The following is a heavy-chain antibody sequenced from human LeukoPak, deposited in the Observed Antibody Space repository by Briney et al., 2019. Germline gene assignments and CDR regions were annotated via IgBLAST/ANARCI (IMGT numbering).Heavy chain of an antibody. J-gene: IGHJ4*02. D-gene: IGHD2-2*01. V-gene: IGHV1-8*01. CDR2: MNPNSGNT. CDR1: GYTFTSYD. Sequence: ASVKVSCKASGYTFTSYDINWVRQATGQGLEWMGWMNPNSGNTGYAQKFQGRVTMTRHTSISTAYMELSSLRSEDTAAYYCARGPRYCSSTSCSYYFDYWGQGTLVTVSS. CDR3: ARGPRYCSSTSCSYYFDY.